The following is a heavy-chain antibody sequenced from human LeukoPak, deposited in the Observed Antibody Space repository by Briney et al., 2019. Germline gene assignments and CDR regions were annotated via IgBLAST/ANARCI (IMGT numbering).Heavy chain of an antibody. D-gene: IGHD2/OR15-2a*01. CDR2: IYHSEST. V-gene: IGHV4-30-2*01. CDR3: ARGGIVLDY. J-gene: IGHJ4*02. CDR1: GGFISSGGYS. Sequence: SETLSLTCAVSGGFISSGGYSWSWIRQPPGKGLEWIGYIYHSESTYYNPSLKSRVTISVDRSKNQFSLKLSSVTAADTAVYYCARGGIVLDYWGQGTLVTVSS.